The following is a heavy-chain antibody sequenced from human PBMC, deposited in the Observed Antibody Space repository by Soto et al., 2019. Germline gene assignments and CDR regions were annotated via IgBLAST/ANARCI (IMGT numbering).Heavy chain of an antibody. CDR2: ISPKNGNT. J-gene: IGHJ5*02. CDR1: GYSFSTYD. V-gene: IGHV1-18*04. Sequence: LLLQSGAELKKQGASVKISCKASGYSFSTYDISWLRQDPGQGHEWMGRISPKNGNTNYAQNFQDRVTMTADTSSSTAYMELRGLRSDDTAKYYWATSYDSGFDPWGQGTLVTFSS. CDR3: ATSYDSGFDP. D-gene: IGHD3-3*01.